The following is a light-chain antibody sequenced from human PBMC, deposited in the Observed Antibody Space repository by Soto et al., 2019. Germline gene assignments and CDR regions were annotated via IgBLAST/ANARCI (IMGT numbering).Light chain of an antibody. CDR1: ESVSSSY. Sequence: EIVLTQSPGTLSLSAGESATLSCGASESVSSSYLAWYQKKPGEAPILLIYDSTSRLRGVPDRFSGSGSMTDFTLTISRLEADVFAVYYYQQYGSSPFTFGHGTKVDI. CDR2: DST. V-gene: IGKV3-20*01. J-gene: IGKJ3*01. CDR3: QQYGSSPFT.